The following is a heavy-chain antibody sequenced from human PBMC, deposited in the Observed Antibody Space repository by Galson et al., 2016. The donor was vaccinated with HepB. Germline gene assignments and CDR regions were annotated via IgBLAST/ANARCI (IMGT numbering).Heavy chain of an antibody. CDR1: GFIFDDYG. V-gene: IGHV3-43*02. D-gene: IGHD4-23*01. Sequence: SLRLSCAASGFIFDDYGMNWVRQTPGKGLEWVSLINAQNDTTYYAASVKGRFTVSRDNSKNTLYLQMKSLKIEDTALYYCAQHGDAGNSADYNGMNVWGQGTTVTVSS. CDR3: AQHGDAGNSADYNGMNV. CDR2: INAQNDTT. J-gene: IGHJ6*02.